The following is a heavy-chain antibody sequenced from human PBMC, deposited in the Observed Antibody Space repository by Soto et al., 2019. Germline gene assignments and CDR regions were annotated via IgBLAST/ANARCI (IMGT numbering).Heavy chain of an antibody. CDR1: GFTFSTFD. CDR2: IRGVAGST. J-gene: IGHJ4*02. CDR3: VKGAWLDY. Sequence: GGSLRLSCAASGFTFSTFDMTWVRQAPGKGLEWVSLIRGVAGSTHYADSVKGRFTISKDSSENMLYLQMNSLRAEDTAVYFCVKGAWLDYWGQGNMVTVSS. V-gene: IGHV3-23*01.